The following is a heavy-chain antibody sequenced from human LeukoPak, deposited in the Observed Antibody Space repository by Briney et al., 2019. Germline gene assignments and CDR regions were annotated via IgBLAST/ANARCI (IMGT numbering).Heavy chain of an antibody. CDR1: GDSLSTYY. V-gene: IGHV4-59*01. CDR3: ARDPAQFSITRGFDP. Sequence: PSETLSLTCTVSGDSLSTYYWSWIRQPPGKGLEWIGYIYYSGGTNYSPSLKSRVTISVDTSKNQFSLKLSSVTAADTAVYYCARDPAQFSITRGFDPWGQGTLVTVSS. D-gene: IGHD2-2*01. CDR2: IYYSGGT. J-gene: IGHJ5*02.